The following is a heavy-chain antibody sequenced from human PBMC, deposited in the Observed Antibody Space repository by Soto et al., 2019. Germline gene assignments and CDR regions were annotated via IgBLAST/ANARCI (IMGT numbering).Heavy chain of an antibody. D-gene: IGHD6-6*01. Sequence: GGSLGLSISASRFPVSDYYMSWIRQVPGKGLEWVSYISSSGSTIYYAYSVKGRFTISRDNAKNSLYLQMNSLRAEDTAVYYCARDAYSSSGWFDPWGQGTLVTVSS. CDR2: ISSSGSTI. CDR1: RFPVSDYY. J-gene: IGHJ5*02. CDR3: ARDAYSSSGWFDP. V-gene: IGHV3-11*01.